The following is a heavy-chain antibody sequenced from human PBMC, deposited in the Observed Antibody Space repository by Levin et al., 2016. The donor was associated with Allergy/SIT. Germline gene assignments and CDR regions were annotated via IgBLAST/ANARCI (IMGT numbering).Heavy chain of an antibody. Sequence: KVSCKGSGYSFTSYWISWVRQMPGKGLEWMGRIDPSDSYTDYSPSFQGHVTISADKSISTAYLQWSSLKASDTAMYYCARHRNDYVWGSYNQARDFDYWGQGTLVTVSS. CDR3: ARHRNDYVWGSYNQARDFDY. D-gene: IGHD3-16*01. J-gene: IGHJ4*02. CDR2: IDPSDSYT. V-gene: IGHV5-10-1*01. CDR1: GYSFTSYW.